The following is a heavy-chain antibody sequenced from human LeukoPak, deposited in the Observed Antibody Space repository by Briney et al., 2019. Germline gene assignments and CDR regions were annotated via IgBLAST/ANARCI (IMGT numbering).Heavy chain of an antibody. Sequence: GGSLRLSCAASGFTFSSYAMSWVRQAPGKGLEWVSAISGSGGSTYYADSVKGRFTISRDNSKNTLYLQMNSLRAEDTAVYYCARGGSGPKYYYYGMDVWGQGTTVTVSS. CDR2: ISGSGGST. J-gene: IGHJ6*02. D-gene: IGHD3-3*01. V-gene: IGHV3-23*01. CDR1: GFTFSSYA. CDR3: ARGGSGPKYYYYGMDV.